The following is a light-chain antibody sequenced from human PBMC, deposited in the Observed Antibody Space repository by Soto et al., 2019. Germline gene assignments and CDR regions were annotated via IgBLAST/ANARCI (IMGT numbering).Light chain of an antibody. CDR1: SSNIGSNT. Sequence: QSAVTQPPSASGTPGQRVIISSSGRSSNIGSNTVNWYQHLPGTAPRLLIYADNQRPSGVPDRFSGSKSGSSASLAISGLQPEDEGDYYCAAWDDTLDAYVFGTGTKLTVL. V-gene: IGLV1-44*01. CDR3: AAWDDTLDAYV. CDR2: ADN. J-gene: IGLJ1*01.